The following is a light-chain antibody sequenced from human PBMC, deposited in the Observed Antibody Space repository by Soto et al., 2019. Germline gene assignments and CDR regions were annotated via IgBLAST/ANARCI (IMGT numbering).Light chain of an antibody. CDR3: HHYGRSPIFT. J-gene: IGKJ3*01. CDR2: AAS. V-gene: IGKV3-20*01. CDR1: QSVASNH. Sequence: EVVLTQSPGPLSLSAGERATLSCRASQSVASNHLAWYQQKPGQAPRLLIYAASTRAAGIPDRFSGSGSGTDFTLTISRLEPEDFGVFFCHHYGRSPIFTFGPGTTVDMK.